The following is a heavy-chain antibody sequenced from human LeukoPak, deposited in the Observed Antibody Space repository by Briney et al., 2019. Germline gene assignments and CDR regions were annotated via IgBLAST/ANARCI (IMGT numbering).Heavy chain of an antibody. CDR3: AKDQIGWAPGYTSRPLDY. CDR1: GFTFSSYA. Sequence: PGGSLRLSCAASGFTFSSYAMSWVRQGPGKGLEWVAVISHDESSQYYADSVKGRFTISRDNSKNTVYLEVNSLRAEDTAVYYCAKDQIGWAPGYTSRPLDYWGQGTLGTVSS. V-gene: IGHV3-30*18. D-gene: IGHD6-19*01. CDR2: ISHDESSQ. J-gene: IGHJ4*02.